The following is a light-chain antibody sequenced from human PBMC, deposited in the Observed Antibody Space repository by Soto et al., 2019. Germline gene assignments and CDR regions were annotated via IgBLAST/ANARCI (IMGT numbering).Light chain of an antibody. Sequence: EIVLTQSPGTLSLSPGERVTLSCRASQSVNSNYLAWYQQKPGQAPRLLIYGTSSRATGIPDMFSGSGSGTDFTLTISRLEPEDFVVYYCQQYGDGNSPRYSFGQGTKLEIK. CDR2: GTS. V-gene: IGKV3-20*01. CDR3: QQYGDGNSPRYS. CDR1: QSVNSNY. J-gene: IGKJ2*03.